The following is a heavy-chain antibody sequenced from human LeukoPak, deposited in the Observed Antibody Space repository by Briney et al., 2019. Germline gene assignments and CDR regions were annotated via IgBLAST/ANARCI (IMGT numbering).Heavy chain of an antibody. J-gene: IGHJ4*02. D-gene: IGHD3-22*01. V-gene: IGHV4-34*01. Sequence: SETLSLTCAVYGGSFSGYYWTWIRQPPGKGLEWIGEINLRGSTNYNPSLKSRVTISVDTSKNQFSLKLSSVTAADTAVYYCARTHGGYYSFFGRNYFDYWGQGTLVTVSS. CDR2: INLRGST. CDR1: GGSFSGYY. CDR3: ARTHGGYYSFFGRNYFDY.